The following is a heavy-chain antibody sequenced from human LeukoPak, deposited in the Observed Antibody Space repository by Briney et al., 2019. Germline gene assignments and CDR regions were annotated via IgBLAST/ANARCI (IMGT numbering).Heavy chain of an antibody. V-gene: IGHV3-7*01. CDR2: IKEDESAK. D-gene: IGHD3-16*01. CDR3: ARAVDVADY. Sequence: PGGSLRLSCAASGFILTDHWMSWVRQAPGKGLEWVANIKEDESAKFYADSVRGRFTISRDNAKNSLYLQMNNLRVEDTAVYYCARAVDVADYWGRGTLVTVSS. CDR1: GFILTDHW. J-gene: IGHJ4*02.